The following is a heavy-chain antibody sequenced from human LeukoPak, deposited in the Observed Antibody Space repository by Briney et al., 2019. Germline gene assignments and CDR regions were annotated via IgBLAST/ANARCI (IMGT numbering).Heavy chain of an antibody. Sequence: GGSLRLSCAASGFTFSSYAMSWVRQAPGKGLEWVSAISGSGGSTYYADSVKGRFTISRDNSKNTLYLRMNSLRAEDTAVYYCAGTDQLLYPYYFDYWGQGTLVTVSS. CDR1: GFTFSSYA. V-gene: IGHV3-23*01. CDR3: AGTDQLLYPYYFDY. CDR2: ISGSGGST. J-gene: IGHJ4*02. D-gene: IGHD2-2*02.